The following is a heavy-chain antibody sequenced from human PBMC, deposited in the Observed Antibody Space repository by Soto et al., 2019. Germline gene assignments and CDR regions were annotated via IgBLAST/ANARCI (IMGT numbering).Heavy chain of an antibody. V-gene: IGHV1-46*01. Sequence: ASVKGSCKASGYTFTSYYMHWVRQAPGQGLEWMGIINPSGGSTSYAQKFQGRVTMTRDTSTSTVYMELSSLRSEDTAVYHCARDWNIVVVPAAMGWFDPWGQGTLVTVSS. CDR3: ARDWNIVVVPAAMGWFDP. CDR1: GYTFTSYY. J-gene: IGHJ5*02. CDR2: INPSGGST. D-gene: IGHD2-2*01.